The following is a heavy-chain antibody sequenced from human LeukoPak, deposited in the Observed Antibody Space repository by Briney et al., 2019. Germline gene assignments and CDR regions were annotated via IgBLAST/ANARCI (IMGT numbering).Heavy chain of an antibody. CDR3: AKGVNYFVLEY. Sequence: GGSLRLSCAASGFSVRSNYMSWVRQSPRKAGEWASARGPSGGITYYEGSVKGRFNISRDNSKNTLYLQMISLRAEDTAVYYCAKGVNYFVLEYWGQGTLVTISS. CDR2: RGPSGGIT. J-gene: IGHJ4*02. V-gene: IGHV3-23*01. CDR1: GFSVRSNY. D-gene: IGHD3-10*02.